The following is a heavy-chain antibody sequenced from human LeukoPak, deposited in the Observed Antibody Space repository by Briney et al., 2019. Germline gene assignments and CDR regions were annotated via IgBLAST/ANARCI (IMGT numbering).Heavy chain of an antibody. CDR3: ARDKGPYWYFDL. J-gene: IGHJ2*01. CDR1: DGSITSYY. CDR2: IYNSGST. Sequence: SETLSLTCTVSDGSITSYYWNWIRQPPGKGLEWIGNIYNSGSTDYNPSLKSRVTISVNLSENQISLKLTSVTAADTAVYYCARDKGPYWYFDLWGRGTLVTVSS. V-gene: IGHV4-59*01.